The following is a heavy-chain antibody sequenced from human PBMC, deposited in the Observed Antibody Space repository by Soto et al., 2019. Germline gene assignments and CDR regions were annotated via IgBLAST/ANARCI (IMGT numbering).Heavy chain of an antibody. CDR3: ARLVLGYYDILTGYHPFYFDY. V-gene: IGHV4-39*01. CDR1: GGSISSYY. CDR2: IYYSGST. J-gene: IGHJ4*02. D-gene: IGHD3-9*01. Sequence: SETLSLTCTVSGGSISSYYWGWIRQPPGKGLEWIGSIYYSGSTYYNPSLKSRVTISVDTSKNQFSLKLSSVTAAGTAVYYCARLVLGYYDILTGYHPFYFDYWGQGTLVTVSS.